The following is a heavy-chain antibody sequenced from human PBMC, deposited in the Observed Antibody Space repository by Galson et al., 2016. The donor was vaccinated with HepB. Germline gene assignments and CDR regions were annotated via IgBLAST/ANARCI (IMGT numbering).Heavy chain of an antibody. CDR3: ARDGRSYNKKTDI. CDR1: GGSISAYY. D-gene: IGHD2-21*02. V-gene: IGHV4-59*01. Sequence: SETLSLTCTVSGGSISAYYWSWIRQPPGKGLEWIGYIYYSGSTNYNPSLKSRVTISVDTSKNQFSLKLRSVTAADTAVYYCARDGRSYNKKTDIWGQGSLVTVSS. J-gene: IGHJ4*02. CDR2: IYYSGST.